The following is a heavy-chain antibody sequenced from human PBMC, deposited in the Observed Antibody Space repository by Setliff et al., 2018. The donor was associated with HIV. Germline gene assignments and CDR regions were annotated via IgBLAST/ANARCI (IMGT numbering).Heavy chain of an antibody. J-gene: IGHJ4*02. CDR1: GFTFSTYW. Sequence: GGSLRLSCAASGFTFSTYWMSWVRQAPGKGLEWVANIKQDGSEKYYVDSVKGRFTISRDNAKNSLYLQMSSLRAEDTAVYYCASATAMVTYHYWGQGTLVTVSS. CDR2: IKQDGSEK. V-gene: IGHV3-7*03. CDR3: ASATAMVTYHY. D-gene: IGHD5-18*01.